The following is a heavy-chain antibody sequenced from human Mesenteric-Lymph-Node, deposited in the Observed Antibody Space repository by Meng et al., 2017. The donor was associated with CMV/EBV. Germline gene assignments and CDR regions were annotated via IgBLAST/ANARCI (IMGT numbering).Heavy chain of an antibody. CDR3: ARGRKTRAGGNSNWFDP. D-gene: IGHD4-23*01. Sequence: ASVQVSCKASGCTFTSYDINWVRQATGQGPEWMGWMNPNSANTGYAQKFKGRVTITRNTSISTAYMELSSLSSEDTAVYYCARGRKTRAGGNSNWFDPWGQGTLVTVSS. J-gene: IGHJ5*02. CDR1: GCTFTSYD. V-gene: IGHV1-8*03. CDR2: MNPNSANT.